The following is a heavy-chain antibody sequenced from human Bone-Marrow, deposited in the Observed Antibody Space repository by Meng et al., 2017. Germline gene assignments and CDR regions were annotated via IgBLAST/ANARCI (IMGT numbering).Heavy chain of an antibody. D-gene: IGHD4-17*01. CDR3: ARDGTVTTDRFTGAFDI. CDR2: INPNSGGT. Sequence: ASVKVSCKASGYTFTGYYMHWVRQAPGQGLEWMGWINPNSGGTNYAQKFQGRVTMTRDTSTSTVYMELSSLRSEDTAVYYCARDGTVTTDRFTGAFDIWGQGTMVTVSS. V-gene: IGHV1-2*02. CDR1: GYTFTGYY. J-gene: IGHJ3*02.